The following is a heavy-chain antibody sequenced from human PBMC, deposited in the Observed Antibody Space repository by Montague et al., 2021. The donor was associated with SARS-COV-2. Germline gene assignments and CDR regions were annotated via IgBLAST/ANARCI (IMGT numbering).Heavy chain of an antibody. J-gene: IGHJ6*02. CDR2: INHSGST. V-gene: IGHV4-34*01. CDR3: ARVRYYGSGTSLGRDV. D-gene: IGHD3-10*01. Sequence: SETLSLTCAVYGGSFSGYYWSWIRQPPGKGLEWIGEINHSGSTNYNPSLKSRVTISVDTSKNQFSLKLSSVTAADTAVYYCARVRYYGSGTSLGRDVWGRGTTVTVSS. CDR1: GGSFSGYY.